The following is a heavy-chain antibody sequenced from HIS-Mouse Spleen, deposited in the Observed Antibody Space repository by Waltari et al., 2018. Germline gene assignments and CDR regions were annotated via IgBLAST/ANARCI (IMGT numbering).Heavy chain of an antibody. Sequence: QLQLQESGPGLVKPSETLSLTCTVSGGSIRSSSYYWGWIRQPPGRGLEGIGSIYYSWSTYDNPSLKSRVTISVDTSKNQFSLKLSSVTAADTAVYYCARLRTYCGGDCYPDAFDIWGQGTMVTVSS. CDR2: IYYSWST. CDR1: GGSIRSSSYY. V-gene: IGHV4-39*01. J-gene: IGHJ3*02. CDR3: ARLRTYCGGDCYPDAFDI. D-gene: IGHD2-21*02.